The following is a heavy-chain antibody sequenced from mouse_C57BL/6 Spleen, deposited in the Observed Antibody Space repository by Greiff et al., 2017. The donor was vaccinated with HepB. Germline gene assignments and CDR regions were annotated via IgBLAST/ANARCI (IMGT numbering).Heavy chain of an antibody. D-gene: IGHD2-5*01. CDR3: ARGYYSKGGYAMDY. V-gene: IGHV1-54*01. Sequence: QVQLQQSGAELVRPGTSVKVSCKASGYAFTNYLIEWVKQRPGQGLEWIGVINPGSGGTNYNEKFKGKATLTADKSSSTAYMQLSSLTSEDSAVYFCARGYYSKGGYAMDYWGQGTSVTVSS. CDR1: GYAFTNYL. CDR2: INPGSGGT. J-gene: IGHJ4*01.